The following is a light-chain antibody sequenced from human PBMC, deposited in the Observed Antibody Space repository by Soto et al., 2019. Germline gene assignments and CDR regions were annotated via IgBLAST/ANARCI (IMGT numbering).Light chain of an antibody. V-gene: IGKV1-27*01. J-gene: IGKJ1*01. CDR1: QAIGKS. CDR2: AAS. Sequence: DIQMTQSPYSLSASVGDRLTITCRASQAIGKSLAWYQQRPGKVPKPLIYAASTLHYGVQSRFSGGGSGTHFPLTISTSQPEDVETYSCQIYVTVPETFGQGTKVEI. CDR3: QIYVTVPET.